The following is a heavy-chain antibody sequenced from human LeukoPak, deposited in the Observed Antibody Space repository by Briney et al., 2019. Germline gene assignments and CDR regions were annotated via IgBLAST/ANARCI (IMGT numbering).Heavy chain of an antibody. CDR1: GYSISSGYY. J-gene: IGHJ4*02. D-gene: IGHD3-10*01. V-gene: IGHV4-38-2*02. CDR3: ARVVYHYGSGSYYSFDY. Sequence: SETLSLTCTVSGYSISSGYYWGWIRQPPGKGLEWIGSIYHSGSTYYNPSLKSRVTISVDTSKNQFSLKLNSVTAADTAVYYCARVVYHYGSGSYYSFDYWGQGTLVTVSS. CDR2: IYHSGST.